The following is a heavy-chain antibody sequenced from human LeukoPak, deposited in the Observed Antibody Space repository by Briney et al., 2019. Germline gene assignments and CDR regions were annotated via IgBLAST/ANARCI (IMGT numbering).Heavy chain of an antibody. V-gene: IGHV4-30-4*01. J-gene: IGHJ4*02. D-gene: IGHD6-13*01. CDR3: ARDRPIAAAGSTIDY. CDR1: GGSISSGDYY. Sequence: SETLSLTCTVSGGSISSGDYYWSWIRQPPGKGLEWIGYIYYSGSTYHNPSLKSRVTISVDTSKNQFSLKLSSVTAADTAVYYCARDRPIAAAGSTIDYWGQGTLVTVSS. CDR2: IYYSGST.